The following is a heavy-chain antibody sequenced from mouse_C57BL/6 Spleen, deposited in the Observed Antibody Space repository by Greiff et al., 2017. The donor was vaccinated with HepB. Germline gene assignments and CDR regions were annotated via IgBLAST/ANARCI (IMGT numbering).Heavy chain of an antibody. J-gene: IGHJ4*01. V-gene: IGHV1-50*01. Sequence: QVQLQQPGAELVKPGASVKLSCKASGYTFTSYWMQWVQQRPGQGLEWIGEIDPSDSYTNYNQKFKGKATLTVDTSSSTAYMQLSSLTSEDSAVYYCARSPRQLRLRGYAMDYWGQGTSVTVSS. D-gene: IGHD3-2*02. CDR2: IDPSDSYT. CDR3: ARSPRQLRLRGYAMDY. CDR1: GYTFTSYW.